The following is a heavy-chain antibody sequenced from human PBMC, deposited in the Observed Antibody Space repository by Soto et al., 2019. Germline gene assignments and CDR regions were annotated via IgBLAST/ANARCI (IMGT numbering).Heavy chain of an antibody. V-gene: IGHV3-30*18. J-gene: IGHJ5*02. Sequence: GGSLRLSCAASGFTFSSYGMHWVRQALGKGLEWVAVISYDGSNKYYADSVKGRFTISRDNSKNTLYLQMNSLRAEDTAVYYCAKPLGSDSSGYSPTWFDPWGQGTLVTVSS. D-gene: IGHD3-22*01. CDR1: GFTFSSYG. CDR3: AKPLGSDSSGYSPTWFDP. CDR2: ISYDGSNK.